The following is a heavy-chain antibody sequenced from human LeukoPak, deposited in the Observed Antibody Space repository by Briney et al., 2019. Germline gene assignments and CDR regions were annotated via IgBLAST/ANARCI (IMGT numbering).Heavy chain of an antibody. D-gene: IGHD1-26*01. CDR2: IYTSGST. J-gene: IGHJ4*02. V-gene: IGHV4-61*02. Sequence: PSETLSLTCTVSGGSISSGSYYWSWIRQPAGKGLEWIGRIYTSGSTTYNPSLKSRVTISVDTSKNQFSLKLSSVTAADTAVYYCARMVGATTAFDYWGQGTLVTVSS. CDR3: ARMVGATTAFDY. CDR1: GGSISSGSYY.